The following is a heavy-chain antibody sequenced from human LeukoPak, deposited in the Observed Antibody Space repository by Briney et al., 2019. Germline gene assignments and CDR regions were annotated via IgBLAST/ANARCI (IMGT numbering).Heavy chain of an antibody. D-gene: IGHD4-11*01. Sequence: PSETLSLTCTVSGGSISSYYWSWIRQPAGKGLEWIGRIYTSGSTNYNPSLKSRVTMSVDTSKNQFSLKLSSVTAADTAVYYCARSHVSSMTTIRRFDSWGQGTLVTVSS. V-gene: IGHV4-4*07. J-gene: IGHJ5*01. CDR1: GGSISSYY. CDR2: IYTSGST. CDR3: ARSHVSSMTTIRRFDS.